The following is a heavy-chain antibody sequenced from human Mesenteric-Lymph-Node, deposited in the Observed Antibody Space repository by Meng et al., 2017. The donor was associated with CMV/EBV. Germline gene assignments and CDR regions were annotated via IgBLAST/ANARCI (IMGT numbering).Heavy chain of an antibody. CDR1: SLKKIGVG. J-gene: IGHJ4*02. D-gene: IGHD3-22*01. V-gene: IGHV2-5*01. Sequence: SLKKIGVGVGGVRQPPGRAVEWLALIYWNDDKRYSPSLKSRLTITKDTPRNRVVLTMTNVDPVDTATYFCAHNLGYDSTGYYSGMDYWGRGTLVTVSS. CDR3: AHNLGYDSTGYYSGMDY. CDR2: IYWNDDK.